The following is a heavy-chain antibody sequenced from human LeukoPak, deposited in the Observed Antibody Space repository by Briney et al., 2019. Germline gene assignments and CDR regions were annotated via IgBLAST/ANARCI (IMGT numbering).Heavy chain of an antibody. Sequence: PSETLSLTCTVSGGSISSSSYYWGWIRQPPGKGLEWIGSIYYSGSTYYNPSLKSRVTMSVDTSKNQFSLKLSSVTAADTAVYYCARVALEGVSAYYFDYWGQGTLVTVSS. CDR3: ARVALEGVSAYYFDY. CDR1: GGSISSSSYY. J-gene: IGHJ4*02. V-gene: IGHV4-39*07. CDR2: IYYSGST. D-gene: IGHD3-22*01.